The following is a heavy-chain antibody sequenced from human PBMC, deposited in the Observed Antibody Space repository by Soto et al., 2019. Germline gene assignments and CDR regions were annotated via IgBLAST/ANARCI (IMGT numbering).Heavy chain of an antibody. J-gene: IGHJ4*02. CDR3: AKDCRGSASYPLGFSDY. CDR2: ISGSGRFT. Sequence: EVQLLESGGGLVQPGGSLRLSCAASGFTFNNYAWSCVRQAPGKGLAWVSGISGSGRFTYYPDSVKGRFTISRYNFNNTRYLQMNRLRAEDTAVYYCAKDCRGSASYPLGFSDYWGQGTLVTVSS. D-gene: IGHD3-10*01. V-gene: IGHV3-23*01. CDR1: GFTFNNYA.